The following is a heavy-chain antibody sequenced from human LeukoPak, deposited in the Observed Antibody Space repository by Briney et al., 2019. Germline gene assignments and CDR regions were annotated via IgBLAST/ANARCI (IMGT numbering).Heavy chain of an antibody. Sequence: PSETLSLTCAVYGGSFSGYYWSWIRQPPGKGLEWIGEINHSGSTNYNPSLKSRVTISVDTSKNQFSLKLSSVTAADTAVYYCARGSWRGSIKNWFDPWGQGTLVTVSS. CDR1: GGSFSGYY. CDR3: ARGSWRGSIKNWFDP. CDR2: INHSGST. D-gene: IGHD2-21*01. J-gene: IGHJ5*02. V-gene: IGHV4-34*01.